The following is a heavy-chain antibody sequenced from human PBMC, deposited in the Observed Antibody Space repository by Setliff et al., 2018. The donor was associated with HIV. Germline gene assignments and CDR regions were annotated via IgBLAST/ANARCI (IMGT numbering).Heavy chain of an antibody. D-gene: IGHD3-3*01. V-gene: IGHV3-23*01. Sequence: PGGSLRLSCAASGFTFGSYAMSWVRQAPGKGLEWVSTLSGSGGSPFYADSVKGRFTISRDNSKKTLYLQMNSLRAEDTAVYYCAKEQGTIFGVIKAHFDYWGQGALVTVSS. CDR3: AKEQGTIFGVIKAHFDY. CDR1: GFTFGSYA. J-gene: IGHJ4*02. CDR2: LSGSGGSP.